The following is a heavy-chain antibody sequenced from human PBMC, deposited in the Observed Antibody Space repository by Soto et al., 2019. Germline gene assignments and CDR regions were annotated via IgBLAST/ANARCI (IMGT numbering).Heavy chain of an antibody. J-gene: IGHJ4*02. D-gene: IGHD6-19*01. CDR2: IYPGDSDT. V-gene: IGHV5-51*01. Sequence: PGESLKISCKGSGYSFTTYWIGWVRQMPGKGLEWMGIIYPGDSDTRYSSSFQGQVTISADKSISTAFLQMDSLRVEDTALYYCARDRAWSSFDYWGQGTQVTVSS. CDR3: ARDRAWSSFDY. CDR1: GYSFTTYW.